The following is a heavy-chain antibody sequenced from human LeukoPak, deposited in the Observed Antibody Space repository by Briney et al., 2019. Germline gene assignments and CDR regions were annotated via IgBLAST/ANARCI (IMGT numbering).Heavy chain of an antibody. D-gene: IGHD1-14*01. CDR1: GFTFSNAW. CDR2: IKEDGSAK. CDR3: ARDKAYNSFDL. Sequence: GGSLRLSCAASGFTFSNAWMSWVRQAPGKGLEWVANIKEDGSAKNYVDFVKGRFTISRDNAKNALYLQMNSLRVEDTAVYYCARDKAYNSFDLWDQGTLVIVSS. J-gene: IGHJ5*02. V-gene: IGHV3-7*01.